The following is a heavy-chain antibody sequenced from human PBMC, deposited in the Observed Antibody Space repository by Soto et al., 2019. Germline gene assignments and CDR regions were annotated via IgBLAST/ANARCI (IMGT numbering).Heavy chain of an antibody. Sequence: PSETLSLTCTVSGGSISNYYWSWIRQPPGKGLEWIGYISYGGSTNYNPSLKSRVTISVDTSKNQIFLKLSSMTAVDTAVYYCARKATKDDYWGQGTLVTVSS. CDR2: ISYGGST. J-gene: IGHJ4*02. V-gene: IGHV4-59*08. CDR3: ARKATKDDY. CDR1: GGSISNYY.